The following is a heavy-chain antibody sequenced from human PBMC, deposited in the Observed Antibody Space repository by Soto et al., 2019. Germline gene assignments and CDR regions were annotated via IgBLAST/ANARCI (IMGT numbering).Heavy chain of an antibody. CDR2: IYCDDDK. CDR3: AHAYGGTSWPNDAFDV. J-gene: IGHJ3*01. Sequence: QITLTESGPTLVKPTQTLTLTCTFSGFSLSADGVGVAWIRQPPGKALDWLALIYCDDDKRYSPSLKNRLTITKDTSNNHVGLTMTNMDPVDTATYYCAHAYGGTSWPNDAFDVWGQGTVVTVSS. V-gene: IGHV2-5*02. D-gene: IGHD2-2*01. CDR1: GFSLSADGVG.